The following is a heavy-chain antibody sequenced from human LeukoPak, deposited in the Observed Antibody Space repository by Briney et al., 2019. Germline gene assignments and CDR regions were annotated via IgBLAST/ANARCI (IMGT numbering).Heavy chain of an antibody. V-gene: IGHV4-34*01. CDR3: ARGYCSGGSCYSYYYYNYMDV. Sequence: SETLSLTCTVSGGSVTDYYWSWIRQPPGKGLEWIGEINHSGSTNYNPSLKSRVTISVDTSKNQFSLKLSSVTAADTAVYYCARGYCSGGSCYSYYYYNYMDVWGKGTTVTVSS. D-gene: IGHD2-15*01. CDR2: INHSGST. CDR1: GGSVTDYY. J-gene: IGHJ6*03.